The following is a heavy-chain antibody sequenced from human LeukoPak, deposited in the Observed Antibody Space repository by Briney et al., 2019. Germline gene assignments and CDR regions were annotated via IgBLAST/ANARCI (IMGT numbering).Heavy chain of an antibody. V-gene: IGHV4-39*07. CDR2: IYYSGST. J-gene: IGHJ5*02. CDR3: ARENKDNWFDP. Sequence: SETLSLTCTVSGGSISSYYWSWIRQPPGKGLEWIGSIYYSGSTYYNPSLKSRVTISVDTSKNQFSLKLSSVTAADTAVYYCARENKDNWFDPWGQGTLVTVSS. CDR1: GGSISSYY.